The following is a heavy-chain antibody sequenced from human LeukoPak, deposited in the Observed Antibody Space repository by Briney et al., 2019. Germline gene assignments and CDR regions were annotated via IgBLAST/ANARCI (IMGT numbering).Heavy chain of an antibody. D-gene: IGHD6-13*01. CDR1: GGSISSSSYY. Sequence: PETLSLTCTVSGGSISSSSYYWGWIRQPPGKGLEWIGSIYYSGSTYYNPSLKSRVTISVDTSKNQFSLKLSSVTAADTAVYYCARDRYSSSWYFSDYWGQGTLVTVSS. CDR2: IYYSGST. J-gene: IGHJ4*02. V-gene: IGHV4-39*07. CDR3: ARDRYSSSWYFSDY.